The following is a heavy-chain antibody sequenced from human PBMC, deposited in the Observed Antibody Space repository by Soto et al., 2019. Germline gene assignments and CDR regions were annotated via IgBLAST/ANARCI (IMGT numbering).Heavy chain of an antibody. V-gene: IGHV1-2*04. CDR1: GYSFTDYH. Sequence: APVKVSCKGSGYSFTDYHIHWVRQAPGQGLEWLGRINPKSGGTSTAQKFQGWVTMTADTSISTASMELTRLTSDDTAIYYCARGDSTDCSNGVCSFFYNHDMDVWGQGTTVTVSS. D-gene: IGHD2-8*01. J-gene: IGHJ6*02. CDR2: INPKSGGT. CDR3: ARGDSTDCSNGVCSFFYNHDMDV.